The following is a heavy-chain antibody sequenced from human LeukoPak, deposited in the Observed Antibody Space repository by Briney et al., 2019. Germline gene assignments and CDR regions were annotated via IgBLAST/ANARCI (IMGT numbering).Heavy chain of an antibody. Sequence: GGSLRLSCAASGFTFSSYAMSWVRQAPGKELEWVSAISGSGGSTYYADSVKGRFTISRDNSKNTLYLQMNSLRAEDTAVYYCAKDGKSYGDYSIDYWGQGTLVTVSS. CDR1: GFTFSSYA. CDR3: AKDGKSYGDYSIDY. J-gene: IGHJ4*02. CDR2: ISGSGGST. V-gene: IGHV3-23*01. D-gene: IGHD4-17*01.